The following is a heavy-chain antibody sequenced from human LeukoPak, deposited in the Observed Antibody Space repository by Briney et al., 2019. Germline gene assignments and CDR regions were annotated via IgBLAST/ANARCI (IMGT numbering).Heavy chain of an antibody. CDR3: ARDHAGSGRAFDY. D-gene: IGHD2-15*01. Sequence: PGRSLRLSCTASGFNFRSYAMYWVRQAPGKGLEWVAIISYDGSNEHYADSVKGRFTISRDTSKNTLYLQMNSLRAEDTAVYYCARDHAGSGRAFDYWGQGTLVTVSS. V-gene: IGHV3-30-3*01. J-gene: IGHJ4*02. CDR2: ISYDGSNE. CDR1: GFNFRSYA.